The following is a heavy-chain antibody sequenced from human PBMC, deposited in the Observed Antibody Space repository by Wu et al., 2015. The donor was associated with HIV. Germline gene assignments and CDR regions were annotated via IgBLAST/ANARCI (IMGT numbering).Heavy chain of an antibody. V-gene: IGHV1-69*05. CDR2: IIPIFGTA. D-gene: IGHD3-9*01. Sequence: QVQLVQSGAEVKKPGSSVKVSCKASGGTFSSYAISWVRQAPGQGLEWMGGIIPIFGTANYAQKFQGRVTMTRDTSISTAYMELSRLRSDDTAVYFCAREGYDYLTGSXSMSFDIVGPRDNGPPSL. J-gene: IGHJ3*02. CDR1: GGTFSSYA. CDR3: AREGYDYLTGSXSMSFDI.